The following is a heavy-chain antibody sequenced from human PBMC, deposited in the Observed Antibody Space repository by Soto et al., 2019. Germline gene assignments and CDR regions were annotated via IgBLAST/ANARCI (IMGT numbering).Heavy chain of an antibody. CDR3: ARQFYCSSTSCYPYYYYYYMDV. CDR1: GGSISSGGYY. J-gene: IGHJ6*03. D-gene: IGHD2-2*01. V-gene: IGHV4-31*03. CDR2: IYYSGST. Sequence: SETLSLTCTVSGGSISSGGYYWSWIRQHPGKGLEWIGYIYYSGSTYYNPSLKSRVTISVDTSKNQFSLKLSSVTAADTAVYYCARQFYCSSTSCYPYYYYYYMDVWGKGTTVTVSS.